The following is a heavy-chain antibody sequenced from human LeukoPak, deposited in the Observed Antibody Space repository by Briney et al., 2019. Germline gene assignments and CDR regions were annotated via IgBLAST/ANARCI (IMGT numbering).Heavy chain of an antibody. D-gene: IGHD3-3*01. CDR2: IKLDGSEK. CDR1: GFTFGKYW. CDR3: ARDQYDTWSRRGNFDS. J-gene: IGHJ4*02. Sequence: GGSLRLSCVASGFTFGKYWMSWVRQAPGKGLEWVVNIKLDGSEKNYVDSVKGRFTISRDNTKNSLYLQMNSLRVEDTAVFYCARDQYDTWSRRGNFDSWGQGTLVIVSS. V-gene: IGHV3-7*03.